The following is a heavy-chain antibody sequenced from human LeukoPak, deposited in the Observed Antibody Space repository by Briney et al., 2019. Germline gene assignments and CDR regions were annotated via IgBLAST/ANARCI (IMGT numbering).Heavy chain of an antibody. V-gene: IGHV4-59*12. Sequence: SETLSLTCTVSGGSISSYYWSWIRQPPGKGLEWIGYIYYSGSTNYNPSLKSRVTMSVDTSKNQFSLKLSSVTAADTAVYYCARDLEQLVKWGPDRQYNWFDPWGQGTLVTVSS. CDR1: GGSISSYY. CDR3: ARDLEQLVKWGPDRQYNWFDP. CDR2: IYYSGST. J-gene: IGHJ5*02. D-gene: IGHD6-13*01.